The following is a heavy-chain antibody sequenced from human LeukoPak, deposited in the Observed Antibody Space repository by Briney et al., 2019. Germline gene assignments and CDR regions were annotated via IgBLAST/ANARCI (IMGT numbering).Heavy chain of an antibody. CDR3: AKGYSSTWLGIDY. D-gene: IGHD6-13*01. CDR1: GFSLEDYA. V-gene: IGHV3-9*01. Sequence: GGSLRLSCVASGFSLEDYAMHWVRQAPGKGLEWVSTISWNSGSIGYADSVKGRFTISRDNAKNSLYLQMNSLRPEDAALYYCAKGYSSTWLGIDYWGQGTLVTVSS. J-gene: IGHJ4*02. CDR2: ISWNSGSI.